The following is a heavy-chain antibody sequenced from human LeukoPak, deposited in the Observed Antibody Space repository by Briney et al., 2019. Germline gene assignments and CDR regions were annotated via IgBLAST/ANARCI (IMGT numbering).Heavy chain of an antibody. CDR1: GGSISSSSYY. CDR2: IYYSGSA. J-gene: IGHJ4*02. Sequence: SETLSLTCTVSGGSISSSSYYWGWIRQPPGKGLEWIGSIYYSGSAYYNPSLKSRVTISVDTSKNQFSLKLSSVTAADTAVYYCARLAEDIVVVPAVSFDYWGQGTLVTVSS. V-gene: IGHV4-39*01. CDR3: ARLAEDIVVVPAVSFDY. D-gene: IGHD2-2*01.